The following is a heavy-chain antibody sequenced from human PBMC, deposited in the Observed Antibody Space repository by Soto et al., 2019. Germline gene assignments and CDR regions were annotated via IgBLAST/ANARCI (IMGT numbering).Heavy chain of an antibody. CDR1: GYSFTSYW. CDR3: ARDLASSDNDDLYGMDG. V-gene: IGHV5-51*01. D-gene: IGHD4-17*01. CDR2: IYPGDSDT. J-gene: IGHJ6*02. Sequence: PGESLKISCKGSGYSFTSYWIGWVRQMPGKGLEWMGIIYPGDSDTRYSPSFQGQVTISADKSISTAYLQWSSLKASDTAVYYCARDLASSDNDDLYGMDGWGQGTTVTVSS.